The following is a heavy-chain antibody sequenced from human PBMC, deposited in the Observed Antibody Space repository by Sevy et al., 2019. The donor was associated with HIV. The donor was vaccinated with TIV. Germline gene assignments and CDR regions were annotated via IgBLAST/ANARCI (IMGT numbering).Heavy chain of an antibody. CDR2: IFSGGRT. J-gene: IGHJ6*02. Sequence: GGSLRLSCAVSGFAVSDNCMSWVRQSPGKGLEWVSVIFSGGRTSYADSVKGRFTVSRDGSKNTLVLQMDNLRAEDTATYYCARDRVVHNDYIFVAYYYGMDVWGQGTTVTVSS. D-gene: IGHD4-4*01. CDR3: ARDRVVHNDYIFVAYYYGMDV. V-gene: IGHV3-53*01. CDR1: GFAVSDNC.